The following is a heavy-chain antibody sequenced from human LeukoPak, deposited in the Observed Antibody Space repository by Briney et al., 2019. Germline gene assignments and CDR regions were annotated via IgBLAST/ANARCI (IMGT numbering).Heavy chain of an antibody. V-gene: IGHV3-20*04. CDR2: INWNGGST. D-gene: IGHD2-2*02. CDR3: AREALVVVPAAIGYSYYYYMDV. Sequence: GGPLRLSCAASGFTFDDYGMSWVRQAPGKGLEWVSGINWNGGSTGYADSVKGRFTISRDNAKNSLYLQMNSLRAEDTALYYCAREALVVVPAAIGYSYYYYMDVWGKGTTVTVSS. J-gene: IGHJ6*03. CDR1: GFTFDDYG.